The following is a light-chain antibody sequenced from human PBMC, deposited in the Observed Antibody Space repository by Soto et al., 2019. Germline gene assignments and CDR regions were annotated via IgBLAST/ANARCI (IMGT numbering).Light chain of an antibody. CDR1: QDIGTY. Sequence: DIQITQSHSTLSASVGDRVTITCRASQDIGTYLNWYQHKPGKAPKHLIYAASSLQTGVPSRFTGSGSGTEFTLTIDSLQPEDFATYYCQQSYTTPRITFGQGTRLEIK. J-gene: IGKJ5*01. CDR3: QQSYTTPRIT. CDR2: AAS. V-gene: IGKV1-39*01.